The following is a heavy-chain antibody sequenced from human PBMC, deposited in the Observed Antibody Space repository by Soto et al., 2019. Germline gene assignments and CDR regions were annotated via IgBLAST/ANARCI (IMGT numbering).Heavy chain of an antibody. J-gene: IGHJ4*02. CDR2: FDPEEGER. CDR3: TTVNVWAQPYFDD. CDR1: GDSVTELY. D-gene: IGHD1-26*01. Sequence: QVRLLQSGADVKKPGASVKVSCKVSGDSVTELYMHWVRQAPGKGLEWMGGFDPEEGERIYAQNFQGRVVMTEDASTNTADLELRRLRSEDTAVYYCTTVNVWAQPYFDDWGQGTLVTVSS. V-gene: IGHV1-24*01.